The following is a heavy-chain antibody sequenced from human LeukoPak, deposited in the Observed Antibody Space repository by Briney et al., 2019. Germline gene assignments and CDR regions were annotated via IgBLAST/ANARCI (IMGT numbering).Heavy chain of an antibody. J-gene: IGHJ4*02. CDR1: GYIFTSYD. Sequence: ASMKVSCKASGYIFTSYDISWVRQAPGQGLEWMGWIRVYNGNTNYAQNLQGRVTMTTDTSTSTAYMELRSLRSDDTAVYYCARNRPHDDGTKRGYDYWGQGTLVTVSS. D-gene: IGHD1-1*01. CDR3: ARNRPHDDGTKRGYDY. CDR2: IRVYNGNT. V-gene: IGHV1-18*01.